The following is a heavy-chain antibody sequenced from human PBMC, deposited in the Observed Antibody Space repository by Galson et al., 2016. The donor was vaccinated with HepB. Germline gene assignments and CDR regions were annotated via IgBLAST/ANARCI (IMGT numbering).Heavy chain of an antibody. V-gene: IGHV3-33*01. Sequence: SLRLSCAASSFSFSTYGMHWVRQAPGKGLEWVAVIWQDGSNKQYADSVKGRFTISRDNSKSTLNLQMNSLRVEDTAVYYCAREIQVRWYYFDYWGQGTLVTVSS. CDR3: AREIQVRWYYFDY. J-gene: IGHJ4*02. CDR2: IWQDGSNK. D-gene: IGHD3-16*01. CDR1: SFSFSTYG.